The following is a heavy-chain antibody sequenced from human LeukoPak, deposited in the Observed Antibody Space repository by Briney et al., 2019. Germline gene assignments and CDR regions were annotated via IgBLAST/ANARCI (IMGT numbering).Heavy chain of an antibody. CDR1: GFTFSDYY. CDR2: ISSSGSTI. Sequence: GGSLRLSCAASGFTFSDYYMSWIRQAPGKGLEWVSYISSSGSTIYYADSVKGRFTISRDNAKNSLYLQMNSLRAEDTAVYYCAKDPNDFWSGSFDYWGQGTLVTVSS. D-gene: IGHD3-3*01. J-gene: IGHJ4*02. CDR3: AKDPNDFWSGSFDY. V-gene: IGHV3-11*01.